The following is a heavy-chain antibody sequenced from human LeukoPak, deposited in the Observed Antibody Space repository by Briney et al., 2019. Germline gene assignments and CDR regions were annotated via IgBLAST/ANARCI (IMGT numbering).Heavy chain of an antibody. Sequence: ASVKVSCKASGYTFTSFHIHWVRQAPGQGLEWMGGINPSGSSTTYAQKFQGRDIMTRDTSTSTVYMELSSLRSEDTAVYYCARDRSSFDYWGQGTLVTVSS. CDR1: GYTFTSFH. CDR2: INPSGSST. D-gene: IGHD2-15*01. V-gene: IGHV1-46*01. J-gene: IGHJ4*02. CDR3: ARDRSSFDY.